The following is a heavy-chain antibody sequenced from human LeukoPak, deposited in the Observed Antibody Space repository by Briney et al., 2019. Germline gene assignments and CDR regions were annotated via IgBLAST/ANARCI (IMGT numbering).Heavy chain of an antibody. J-gene: IGHJ6*02. CDR1: GGSISSSSYY. D-gene: IGHD2-2*01. V-gene: IGHV4-39*07. CDR3: ARGFSEYCSSTSCSRRYYYYGMDV. Sequence: PSETLSLTCTVSGGSISSSSYYWGWIRQPPGKGLEWIGEINHSGSTNYNPSLKSRVTISVDTSKNQFSLKLSSVTAADTAVYYCARGFSEYCSSTSCSRRYYYYGMDVWGQGTTVTVSS. CDR2: INHSGST.